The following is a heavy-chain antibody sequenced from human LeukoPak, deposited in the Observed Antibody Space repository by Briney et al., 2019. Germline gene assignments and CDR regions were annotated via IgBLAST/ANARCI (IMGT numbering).Heavy chain of an antibody. CDR1: GGSISSHY. CDR3: ARGPYYDFWSGYYTAQGGLDY. J-gene: IGHJ4*02. V-gene: IGHV4-59*11. CDR2: IYYSGST. D-gene: IGHD3-3*01. Sequence: SETLSLTCTVSGGSISSHYWSWIRQPPGKGLEWIGYIYYSGSTIYNPSLKSRVTISVDTSKNQFSLKLSSVTAADTAVYYCARGPYYDFWSGYYTAQGGLDYWGQGTLVTVSS.